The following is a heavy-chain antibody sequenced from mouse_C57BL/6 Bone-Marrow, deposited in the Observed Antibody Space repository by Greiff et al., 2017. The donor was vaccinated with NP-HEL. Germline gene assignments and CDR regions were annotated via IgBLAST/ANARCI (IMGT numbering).Heavy chain of an antibody. D-gene: IGHD2-10*02. CDR3: ARQYGNSIAY. CDR2: ISGGGGNS. CDR1: GFTFSSYT. J-gene: IGHJ3*01. Sequence: EVKLVESGGGLVKPGGSLKLSCAASGFTFSSYTMSWVRQTPEKRLEWVSTISGGGGNSYYPDRVKGRFTISRDDAKNTLYLQMSSLRSEDTALYYCARQYGNSIAYWGHGTLVTVSA. V-gene: IGHV5-9*01.